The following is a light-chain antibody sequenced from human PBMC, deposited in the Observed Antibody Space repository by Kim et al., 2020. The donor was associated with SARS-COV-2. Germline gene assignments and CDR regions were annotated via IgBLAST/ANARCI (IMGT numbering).Light chain of an antibody. Sequence: ATINCKSRQSVLYTAKNKNNLAWYQQKPGQPPTLLIYWASTRESGVPDRFSGSGSGTDFTLTISSLQAEDVAVYYCQQYYSTPRTFGQGTKVEIK. CDR3: QQYYSTPRT. J-gene: IGKJ1*01. V-gene: IGKV4-1*01. CDR1: QSVLYTAKNKNN. CDR2: WAS.